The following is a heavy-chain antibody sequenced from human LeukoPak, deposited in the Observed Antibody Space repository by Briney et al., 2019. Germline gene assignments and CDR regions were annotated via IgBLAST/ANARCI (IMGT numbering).Heavy chain of an antibody. CDR3: TTLYGSGNYY. Sequence: GSLRLSCTASGFTFSNAWMSWVRQAPGKGLEGFGQIKSKTDGGTTDSAAPVKGRFTISRDDSKNTLYLQMNSLKTEDTAVYYCTTLYGSGNYYWGQGTLVTVSS. CDR1: GFTFSNAW. CDR2: IKSKTDGGTT. V-gene: IGHV3-15*01. D-gene: IGHD3-10*01. J-gene: IGHJ4*02.